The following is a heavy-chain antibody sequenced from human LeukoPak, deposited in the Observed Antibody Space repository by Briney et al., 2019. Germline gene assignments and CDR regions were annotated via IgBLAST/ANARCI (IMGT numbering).Heavy chain of an antibody. CDR1: GLNLDAYA. CDR3: AKDTPLFYHYYGIDV. J-gene: IGHJ6*02. V-gene: IGHV3-43*02. Sequence: GGSLRLSCAASGLNLDAYAMHWVGQAPGKGLEGVSLISGDGTITYYADSVKGRFTISRDNSKNSLFLEMNSLRSEDTALYYCAKDTPLFYHYYGIDVWGQGTTVTVSS. CDR2: ISGDGTIT.